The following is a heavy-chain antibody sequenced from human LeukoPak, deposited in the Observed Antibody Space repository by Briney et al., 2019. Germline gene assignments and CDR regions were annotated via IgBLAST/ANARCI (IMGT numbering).Heavy chain of an antibody. Sequence: GGSLRLSWAASGFTFSSHWMHWGRQAPGKGLVWVSRINTDGSTTSYADSVKGRFTISRDNAKNTVYLQMNSLRADDTAVYYCARVLIAATGGDYWGQGTLVTVFS. J-gene: IGHJ4*02. CDR2: INTDGSTT. CDR3: ARVLIAATGGDY. D-gene: IGHD6-13*01. CDR1: GFTFSSHW. V-gene: IGHV3-74*01.